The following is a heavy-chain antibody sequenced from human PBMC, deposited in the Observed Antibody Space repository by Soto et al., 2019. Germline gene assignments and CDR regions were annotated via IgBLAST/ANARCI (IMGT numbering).Heavy chain of an antibody. J-gene: IGHJ1*01. Sequence: QITLKESGPPLVKPTQTLTLTCTFSGFSLSTSGVAVGWIRQPPGKALEWLALIYWDNDKRYSPSLKSRLTITKDTSQNQVVLIMTDLDPVDTATYYCIHRSSRYFHNWGQGTLVTISS. CDR2: IYWDNDK. CDR1: GFSLSTSGVA. CDR3: IHRSSRYFHN. V-gene: IGHV2-5*02.